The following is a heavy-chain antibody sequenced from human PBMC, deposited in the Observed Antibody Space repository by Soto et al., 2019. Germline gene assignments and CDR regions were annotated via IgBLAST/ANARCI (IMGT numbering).Heavy chain of an antibody. CDR1: GLSVTANY. D-gene: IGHD5-18*01. V-gene: IGHV3-53*01. J-gene: IGHJ3*02. CDR2: IYRGGGT. Sequence: EVQLVESAGGLIQPGGSLRLICAASGLSVTANYMTWVRQAPGKGLEWLSIIYRGGGTYYADSLKGRAIISRDGSRNMVFLQMNSLTAEDAGVYYCARRDDSETFDIWGRGTAVTVSS. CDR3: ARRDDSETFDI.